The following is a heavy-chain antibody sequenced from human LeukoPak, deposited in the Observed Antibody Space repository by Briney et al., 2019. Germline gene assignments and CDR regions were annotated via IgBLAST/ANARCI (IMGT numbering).Heavy chain of an antibody. CDR2: IIPIFGTA. D-gene: IGHD3-22*01. CDR3: ARASAGLHYDSSGYLFDY. CDR1: GGTFSSYA. V-gene: IGHV1-69*05. Sequence: SVKVSCKASGGTFSSYAISWVRQAPGQGPEWMGGIIPIFGTANYAQKFQGRVTITTDESTSTAYMELSSPRSEDTAVYYCARASAGLHYDSSGYLFDYWGQGTLVTVSS. J-gene: IGHJ4*02.